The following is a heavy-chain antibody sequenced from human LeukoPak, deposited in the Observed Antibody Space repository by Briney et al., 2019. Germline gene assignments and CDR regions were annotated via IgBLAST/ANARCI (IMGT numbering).Heavy chain of an antibody. Sequence: GGSLRLSCAASGFTFSSYAMSWVRQAPGKGLEWVSAISGSGGSTYYADSVKGWFTISRDNSKNTLYLQMNSLRAEDTAVYYCASNRGAQYPNSFDYWGQGTLVTVSS. CDR3: ASNRGAQYPNSFDY. CDR2: ISGSGGST. V-gene: IGHV3-23*01. CDR1: GFTFSSYA. J-gene: IGHJ4*02. D-gene: IGHD1-14*01.